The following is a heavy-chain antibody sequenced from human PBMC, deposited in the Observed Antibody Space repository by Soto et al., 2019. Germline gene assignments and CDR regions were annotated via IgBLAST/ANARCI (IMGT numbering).Heavy chain of an antibody. Sequence: EVKLLQSGGGAGQPGGSLRLPCAAAGFTFRNYAMNWVRQAPGKGLELVSSISSNGGSAYYADSVKGRFTISRDNSKNTLYLQMNSLRADDTAVYYCVRGYCSAVGCYVHYYYGFGVWGQGTTVTVSS. D-gene: IGHD2-15*01. J-gene: IGHJ6*02. CDR3: VRGYCSAVGCYVHYYYGFGV. V-gene: IGHV3-23*01. CDR1: GFTFRNYA. CDR2: ISSNGGSA.